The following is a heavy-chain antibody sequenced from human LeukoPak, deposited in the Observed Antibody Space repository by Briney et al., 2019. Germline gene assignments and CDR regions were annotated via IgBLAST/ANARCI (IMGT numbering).Heavy chain of an antibody. CDR3: ARDYEDSSGYCYYDY. CDR2: ISSSSSYI. V-gene: IGHV3-21*06. CDR1: GFSFSSNA. D-gene: IGHD3-22*01. J-gene: IGHJ4*02. Sequence: PGGSLRLSCAASGFSFSSNAMNWVRQAPGKGLEWVSSISSSSSYIYYADSVKGRFTISRDNAKNSLYLQMNSLRAGDTAVYYCARDYEDSSGYCYYDYWGQGTLVTVSS.